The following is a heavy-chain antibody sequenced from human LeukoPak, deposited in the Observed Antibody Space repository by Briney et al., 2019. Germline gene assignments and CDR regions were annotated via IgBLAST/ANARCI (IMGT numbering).Heavy chain of an antibody. D-gene: IGHD1-7*01. CDR1: GGSVSSGDYY. Sequence: SETLSLTCTVSGGSVSSGDYYWSWIRQPAGKGLEWIGRIYTSGSTSYSPSLKSRVTISLDTSKNQFSLRLSSVTAADTAVYYCARGGELLNYLGQGTLVTVSS. V-gene: IGHV4-61*02. CDR2: IYTSGST. CDR3: ARGGELLNY. J-gene: IGHJ4*02.